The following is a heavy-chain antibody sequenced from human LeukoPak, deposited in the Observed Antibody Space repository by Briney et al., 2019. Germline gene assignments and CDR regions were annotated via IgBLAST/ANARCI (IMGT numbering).Heavy chain of an antibody. CDR3: AKLIAVAGPGGY. Sequence: GGSLRLSCVASGLTFSNYAMSWVRQAPGKGLEWVSAISGSGGSTYYADSVKGRFTISRDNSKNTLYLQMNSLRAEDTAVYYCAKLIAVAGPGGYWGQGTLVIVSS. CDR1: GLTFSNYA. J-gene: IGHJ4*02. CDR2: ISGSGGST. D-gene: IGHD6-19*01. V-gene: IGHV3-23*01.